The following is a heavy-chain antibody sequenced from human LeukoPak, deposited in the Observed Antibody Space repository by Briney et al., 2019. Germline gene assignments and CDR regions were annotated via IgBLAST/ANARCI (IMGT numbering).Heavy chain of an antibody. CDR2: IYHSGST. CDR1: GGSISSSNW. Sequence: SGTLSLTCAVSGGSISSSNWWSWVRQPPGKGLEWIGEIYHSGSTNYNPSLKSRVTISVDKSKNQFSLKLSSVTAADTAVYYCARDRSYYDSSGSLGYWGQGTLVTVSS. J-gene: IGHJ4*02. V-gene: IGHV4-4*02. D-gene: IGHD3-22*01. CDR3: ARDRSYYDSSGSLGY.